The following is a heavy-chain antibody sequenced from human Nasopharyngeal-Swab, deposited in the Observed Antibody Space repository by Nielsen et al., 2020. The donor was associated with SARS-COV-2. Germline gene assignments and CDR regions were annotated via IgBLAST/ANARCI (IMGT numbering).Heavy chain of an antibody. D-gene: IGHD2-2*01. CDR3: ASEYCSSTSCYP. V-gene: IGHV1-69*06. Sequence: SVKVSCKASGGTFSSYAISWVRQAPGQGLEWMGGIIPIFGTANYAQKFQGRVTITADKSTSTAYMELSSLRSEDTAVYYCASEYCSSTSCYPWGQGTLVTVSS. CDR2: IIPIFGTA. J-gene: IGHJ5*02. CDR1: GGTFSSYA.